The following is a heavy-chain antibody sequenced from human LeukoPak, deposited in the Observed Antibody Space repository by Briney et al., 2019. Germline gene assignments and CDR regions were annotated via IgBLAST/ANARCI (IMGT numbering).Heavy chain of an antibody. J-gene: IGHJ4*02. CDR1: GGSFSDYY. D-gene: IGHD1-26*01. V-gene: IGHV4-34*01. Sequence: PSETLSLTCAVYGGSFSDYYWTWIRQPPGKGLEWIGEIYHSGSTNYNPSLKSRVTISVDTSKNQFSLRLSSVTAADTAVYYCARFFRTVWELPYYWGPGTLVTVSS. CDR2: IYHSGST. CDR3: ARFFRTVWELPYY.